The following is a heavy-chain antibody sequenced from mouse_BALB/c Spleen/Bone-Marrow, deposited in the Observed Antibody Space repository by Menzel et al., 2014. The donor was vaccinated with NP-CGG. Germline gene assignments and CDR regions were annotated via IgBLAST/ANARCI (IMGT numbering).Heavy chain of an antibody. CDR1: GFTFTYYY. CDR3: ARDRGLTYFDY. D-gene: IGHD2-4*01. Sequence: EVMLVESGGGLVQPGGSLRLSCATSGFTFTYYYMSWVRQPPGKALEWLGFIRNKANGYTTEYSASVKGRFTISRDNSQSILYLQMNTLRAEDSATYYCARDRGLTYFDYWGQGTTLTVS. CDR2: IRNKANGYTT. V-gene: IGHV7-3*02. J-gene: IGHJ2*01.